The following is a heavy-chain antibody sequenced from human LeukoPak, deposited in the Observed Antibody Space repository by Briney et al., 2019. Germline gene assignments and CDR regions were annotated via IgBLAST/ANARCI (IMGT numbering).Heavy chain of an antibody. CDR1: GITFSNSY. CDR2: ISSSGNTI. CDR3: ARAIGSGPLGYFDY. D-gene: IGHD3-3*01. Sequence: EPGGSLRLSCAASGITFSNSYMSWIRQAPGKGLEWISYISSSGNTIFYADSVKGRFTISRDNSKNSLYLQMNSLRADDTAVYFCARAIGSGPLGYFDYWGQGTLLTVSS. V-gene: IGHV3-11*01. J-gene: IGHJ4*02.